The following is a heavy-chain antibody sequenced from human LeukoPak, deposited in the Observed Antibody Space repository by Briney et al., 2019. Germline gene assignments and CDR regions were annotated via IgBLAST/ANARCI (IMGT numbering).Heavy chain of an antibody. J-gene: IGHJ6*02. V-gene: IGHV4-30-4*01. CDR3: ARDPQFLEWAYGMDV. D-gene: IGHD3-3*01. CDR2: IDYSGRT. CDR1: GGSISSGDYC. Sequence: SQPLFLSSSVSGGSISSGDYCWGWIRQHRGKGLEWIGYIDYSGRTYYNPSLKSRVTISVDTSKNQFSLNLSSVTAADTAVYYCARDPQFLEWAYGMDVWGQGTTVTVSS.